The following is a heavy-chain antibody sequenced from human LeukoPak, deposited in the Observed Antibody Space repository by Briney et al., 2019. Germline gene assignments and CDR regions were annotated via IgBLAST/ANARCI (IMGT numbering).Heavy chain of an antibody. Sequence: KPGGSLRLSCAASGFTFSDYYMTWIRQAPGKGLEWVSYISSSGSYTNYADAVKGRFTISRDDAKNSLYLQMNNLRAEDAAVYFCARDNDRDSGRAFDIWGQGTMVTVSS. CDR2: ISSSGSYT. D-gene: IGHD4-17*01. J-gene: IGHJ3*02. CDR3: ARDNDRDSGRAFDI. CDR1: GFTFSDYY. V-gene: IGHV3-11*06.